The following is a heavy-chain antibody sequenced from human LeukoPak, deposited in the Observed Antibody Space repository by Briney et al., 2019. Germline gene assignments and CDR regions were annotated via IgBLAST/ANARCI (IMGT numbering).Heavy chain of an antibody. CDR2: ISSSSSYI. CDR3: ARDRYYVPDN. V-gene: IGHV3-21*01. D-gene: IGHD3-10*02. J-gene: IGHJ4*02. CDR1: GFXFSSYS. Sequence: GGSLRLSCAASGFXFSSYSINWVRKAPGKGLEWVSSISSSSSYIYYADSVKGRFTISRDNAKNSLYLQMNSLRAEDTAVYYCARDRYYVPDNWGQGTLVTVSS.